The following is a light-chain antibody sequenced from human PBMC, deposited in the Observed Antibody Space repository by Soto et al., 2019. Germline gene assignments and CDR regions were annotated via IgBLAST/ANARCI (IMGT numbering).Light chain of an antibody. J-gene: IGKJ2*01. V-gene: IGKV1-39*01. CDR2: AAS. Sequence: DIQMTQSPSSLSASVGDRVTITCRASQSVGSLLNWFQQKPGKAPKLLIYAASTLQSGAPSRFSGSGAGTDFTLIISSLLPEDFATYYCQQSYSLPYTFGQGTKLEI. CDR1: QSVGSL. CDR3: QQSYSLPYT.